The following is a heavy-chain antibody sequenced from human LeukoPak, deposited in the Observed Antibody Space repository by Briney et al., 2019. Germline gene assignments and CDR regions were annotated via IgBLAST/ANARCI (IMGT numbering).Heavy chain of an antibody. V-gene: IGHV4-30-2*06. Sequence: SETLSLTCAVSGDSITSGTFSWSWIRQSPGKGLEWIGYINQSGSTFYTLSLRSRVAISMDRSKNQISLRLTSVTAADTAVYYCARRGSGYYLDYWGQGTLVTVSS. CDR2: INQSGST. CDR1: GDSITSGTFS. J-gene: IGHJ4*02. D-gene: IGHD3-22*01. CDR3: ARRGSGYYLDY.